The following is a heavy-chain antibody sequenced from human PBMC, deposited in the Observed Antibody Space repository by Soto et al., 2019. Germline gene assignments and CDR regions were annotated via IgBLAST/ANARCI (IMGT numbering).Heavy chain of an antibody. CDR2: IWYDGSNK. J-gene: IGHJ4*02. CDR1: GFTFSSYG. D-gene: IGHD6-13*01. Sequence: PGGSLRLSCAASGFTFSSYGMHWVRQAPGKGLEWVAVIWYDGSNKYYADSVKGRFTISRDNSKNTLYLQMNSLRAEDTAVYYCAKDSMMDSSSWTFDYWGQGTLVTVSS. V-gene: IGHV3-30*02. CDR3: AKDSMMDSSSWTFDY.